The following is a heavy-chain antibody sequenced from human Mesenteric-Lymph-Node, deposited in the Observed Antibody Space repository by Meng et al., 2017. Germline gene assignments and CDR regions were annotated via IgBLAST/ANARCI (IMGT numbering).Heavy chain of an antibody. V-gene: IGHV1-2*06. CDR2: INPNSGAT. J-gene: IGHJ6*02. Sequence: ASVKVSCKASGYSITGYYMHWVRQAPGQGLEWMGRINPNSGATNYAQKFQGRVSVTRDTSISTVYMELRTLRSDDTAVYYCARDRLEVPSRYYYDGLDVWGQGTTVTVSS. D-gene: IGHD1-1*01. CDR3: ARDRLEVPSRYYYDGLDV. CDR1: GYSITGYY.